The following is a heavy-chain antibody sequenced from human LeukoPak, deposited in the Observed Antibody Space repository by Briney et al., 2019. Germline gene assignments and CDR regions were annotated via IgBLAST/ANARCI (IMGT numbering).Heavy chain of an antibody. V-gene: IGHV1-69*04. CDR1: GGTFSSYA. CDR2: IIPILGIA. CDR3: ARDDAPRFLGYCSGGSCPGAFDI. J-gene: IGHJ3*02. Sequence: ASVKVSCKASGGTFSSYAISWVRQAPGQGLEWMGRIIPILGIANYAQKFQGRVTITADKSTSTAYMELSSLRSEDTAVYYCARDDAPRFLGYCSGGSCPGAFDIWGQGTMVTVSS. D-gene: IGHD2-15*01.